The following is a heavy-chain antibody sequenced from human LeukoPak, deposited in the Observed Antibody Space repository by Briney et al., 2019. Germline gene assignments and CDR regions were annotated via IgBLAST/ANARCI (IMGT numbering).Heavy chain of an antibody. Sequence: GGSLRLSCAASGFTFSSYWMSWVRQAPGKGLEWVANIKQDGSEKYYVDSVKGRFTISRDNAKNSLYLQMNSLRAEDTALYYCAKDMGVGELDYWGQGTLVTVSS. CDR3: AKDMGVGELDY. CDR2: IKQDGSEK. CDR1: GFTFSSYW. J-gene: IGHJ4*02. D-gene: IGHD3-10*01. V-gene: IGHV3-7*03.